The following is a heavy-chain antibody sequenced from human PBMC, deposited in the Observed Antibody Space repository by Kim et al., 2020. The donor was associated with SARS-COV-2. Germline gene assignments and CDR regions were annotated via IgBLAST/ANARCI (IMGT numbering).Heavy chain of an antibody. CDR1: GFTFSSYS. D-gene: IGHD2-2*01. Sequence: GGSLRLSCAASGFTFSSYSMNWVRQAPGKGLEWVSSISSSSSYIYYADSVKGRFTISRDNAKNSLYLQMNSLRAEDTAVYYCAREEERYCSSTSCHGYGMDVWGQGTTVTVSS. CDR3: AREEERYCSSTSCHGYGMDV. V-gene: IGHV3-21*01. J-gene: IGHJ6*02. CDR2: ISSSSSYI.